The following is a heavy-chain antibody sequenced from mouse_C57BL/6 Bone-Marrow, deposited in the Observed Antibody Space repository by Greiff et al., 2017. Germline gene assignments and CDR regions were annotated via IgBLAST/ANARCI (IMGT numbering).Heavy chain of an antibody. CDR3: TTTWGVDY. CDR2: IDPENGDT. J-gene: IGHJ2*01. D-gene: IGHD4-1*01. CDR1: GFNIKDDY. Sequence: VQLQQSGAELVRPGASVKLSCTASGFNIKDDYMHWVKQRPEQGLEWIGWIDPENGDTEYASKFQGKATITADTSSNTAYLQLSSLTSEDTAVYYCTTTWGVDYWGQGTTRTVSS. V-gene: IGHV14-4*01.